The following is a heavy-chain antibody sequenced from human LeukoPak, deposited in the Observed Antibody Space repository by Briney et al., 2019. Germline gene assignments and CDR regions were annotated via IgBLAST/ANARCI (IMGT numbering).Heavy chain of an antibody. CDR1: GFTFSSYS. J-gene: IGHJ4*02. CDR2: ISSSSSYI. D-gene: IGHD2-15*01. Sequence: GSLRLSCAASGFTFSSYSMNWVRQAPGKGLEWVSSISSSSSYIYYADSVKGRFTISRDNAKNSLYLQMNSLRAEDTAVYYCARACSGGSCYSRGYFDYWGQGTLVTVSS. CDR3: ARACSGGSCYSRGYFDY. V-gene: IGHV3-21*01.